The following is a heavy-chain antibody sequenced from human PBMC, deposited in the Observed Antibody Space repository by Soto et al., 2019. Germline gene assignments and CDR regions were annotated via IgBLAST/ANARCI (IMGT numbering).Heavy chain of an antibody. CDR1: GFTFGDYA. V-gene: IGHV3-49*04. J-gene: IGHJ3*02. CDR3: TGAPHIVVVVAVDHDAFDI. D-gene: IGHD2-15*01. Sequence: GGSLRLSCTASGFTFGDYAMSWVRQAPGKGLEWVGFSRSKAYGGTTEYAASVKGRFTISRDDSKSIAYLQMNSLKTEDTAVYYCTGAPHIVVVVAVDHDAFDIWGQGTMVTVSS. CDR2: SRSKAYGGTT.